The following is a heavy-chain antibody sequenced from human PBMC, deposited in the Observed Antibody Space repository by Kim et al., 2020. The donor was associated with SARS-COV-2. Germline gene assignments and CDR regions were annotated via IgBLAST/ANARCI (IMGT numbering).Heavy chain of an antibody. D-gene: IGHD3-9*01. CDR2: IYYTGTT. Sequence: SETLSLTCTVSGGSISSYYWTWIRQPPGKGLQWIGNIYYTGTTDYNPSLKSRVSMSIDRSGDRFSLRLTSLTAADTALYFCGRRRSVDYAFDMWGQGSMVIVSA. V-gene: IGHV4-59*08. CDR3: GRRRSVDYAFDM. CDR1: GGSISSYY. J-gene: IGHJ3*02.